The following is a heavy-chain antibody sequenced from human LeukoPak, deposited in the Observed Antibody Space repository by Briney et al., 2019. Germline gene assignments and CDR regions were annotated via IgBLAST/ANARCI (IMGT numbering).Heavy chain of an antibody. CDR3: ASVPGEAKKRAIDY. V-gene: IGHV3-21*01. D-gene: IGHD3-10*01. Sequence: GGSLRLSCAASGFSFSSYSMNWVRQAPGEGLEWVSAISGRSSYIYYADSVKGRFTISRDNDKNSVDLQMNSLRAEDTAVYYCASVPGEAKKRAIDYWGQGTLVTVSS. CDR2: ISGRSSYI. J-gene: IGHJ4*02. CDR1: GFSFSSYS.